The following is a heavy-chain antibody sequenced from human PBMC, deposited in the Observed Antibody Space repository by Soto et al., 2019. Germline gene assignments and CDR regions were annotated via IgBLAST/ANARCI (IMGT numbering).Heavy chain of an antibody. CDR2: IIPIFGTA. J-gene: IGHJ4*02. D-gene: IGHD6-6*01. Sequence: GASVKVSCKASGGTFSSYAISWVRQATGQGLEWMGGIIPIFGTANYAQKFQGRVTITADESTSTAYMELSSLRSEDTAGYYCARGYSSPSLDYWGQGPLVTVSS. V-gene: IGHV1-69*13. CDR1: GGTFSSYA. CDR3: ARGYSSPSLDY.